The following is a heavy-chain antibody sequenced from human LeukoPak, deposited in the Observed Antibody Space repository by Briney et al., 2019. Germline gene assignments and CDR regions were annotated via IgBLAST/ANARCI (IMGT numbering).Heavy chain of an antibody. J-gene: IGHJ3*02. CDR1: GFTFSSYA. D-gene: IGHD6-6*01. CDR2: VIDNGGFT. V-gene: IGHV3-23*01. Sequence: GGSLRLSCAASGFTFSSYAITWVRQAPGKGLEWVSTVIDNGGFTYYADSVKGRFTISRDNSKGALYLQMNSLRVEDTAVYDCARGKSSRRALDIWGQGTMVTVST. CDR3: ARGKSSRRALDI.